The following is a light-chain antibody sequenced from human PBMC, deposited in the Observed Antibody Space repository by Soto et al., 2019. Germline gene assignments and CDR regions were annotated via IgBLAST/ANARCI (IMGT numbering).Light chain of an antibody. J-gene: IGKJ5*01. V-gene: IGKV3-11*01. CDR1: QSISNY. CDR3: QKRSNWPH. CDR2: DAS. Sequence: ETVLTQSPATLCLCPGERATLSCRASQSISNYLAWYQQKPGQAPRLLIYDASNRATGIPARFSGSGSGTDFSLTISRLEPEDFAVYYCQKRSNWPHFGQGTGLEIK.